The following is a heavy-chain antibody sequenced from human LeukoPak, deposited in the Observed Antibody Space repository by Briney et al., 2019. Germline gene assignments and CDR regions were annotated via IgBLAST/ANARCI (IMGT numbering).Heavy chain of an antibody. Sequence: SETLSLTCAVYGGSFSGYYWSWIRQPPGKGLEWIGYIYYSGSTNYNPSLKSRVTISVDTSKNQFSLKLSSVTAADTAVYYCASGYYDFWSGYYDYWGQGTLVTVSS. CDR2: IYYSGST. CDR1: GGSFSGYY. J-gene: IGHJ4*02. D-gene: IGHD3-3*01. CDR3: ASGYYDFWSGYYDY. V-gene: IGHV4-59*01.